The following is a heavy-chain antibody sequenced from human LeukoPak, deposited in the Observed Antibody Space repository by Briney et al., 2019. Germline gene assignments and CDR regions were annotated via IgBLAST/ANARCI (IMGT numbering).Heavy chain of an antibody. CDR3: VREISAAGYFDC. D-gene: IGHD6-13*01. CDR1: GSIFSSYA. CDR2: ISGSGGLT. Sequence: PGGSLRLSCAVSGSIFSSYAMSWVRQAPGKGLEWVSVISGSGGLTYYADSVKGRFTISRDNSKNTLYLQMYSLRAEDTAIYYCVREISAAGYFDCWGQGTQVTVSS. V-gene: IGHV3-23*01. J-gene: IGHJ4*02.